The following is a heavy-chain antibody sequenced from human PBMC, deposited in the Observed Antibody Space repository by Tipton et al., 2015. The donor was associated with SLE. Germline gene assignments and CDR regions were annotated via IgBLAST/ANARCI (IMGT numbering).Heavy chain of an antibody. J-gene: IGHJ4*02. CDR3: TTTVAPLTYYDFWSGYYFDY. CDR1: GFTFSNAW. V-gene: IGHV3-15*01. Sequence: PGLSCAASGFTFSNAWMSWVRQAPGKGLEWVGRIKSKTDGGTTDYAAPVKGRFTISRDDSKNTLYLQMNSLKTEDTAVYYRTTTVAPLTYYDFWSGYYFDYWGQGTLVTVSS. D-gene: IGHD3-3*01. CDR2: IKSKTDGGTT.